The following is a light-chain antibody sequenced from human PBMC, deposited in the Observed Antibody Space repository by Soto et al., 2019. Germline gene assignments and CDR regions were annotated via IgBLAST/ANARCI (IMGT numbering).Light chain of an antibody. CDR3: CSYAGDFYV. CDR1: TSDVGGYDY. J-gene: IGLJ1*01. Sequence: QSVLTQPRSVSGSPGQSVAISCTGTTSDVGGYDYVSWYQQHPGKAPELFIFDVTKRPSGVPDRFSGSKSGNTASLTISGLQAEDEADYFCCSYAGDFYVFGSGTKLTVL. V-gene: IGLV2-11*01. CDR2: DVT.